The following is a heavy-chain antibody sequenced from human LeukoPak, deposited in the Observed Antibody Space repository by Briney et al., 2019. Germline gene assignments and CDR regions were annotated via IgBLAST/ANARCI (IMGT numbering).Heavy chain of an antibody. CDR1: GDTFTSYG. J-gene: IGHJ5*02. D-gene: IGHD3-3*01. CDR2: ISAYNGNT. V-gene: IGHV1-18*01. Sequence: GASVKVSCKASGDTFTSYGISWVRQAPGQGREWMGGISAYNGNTNYAQKLQGRATMAKAPSTSPASMALRSLSFDDTAVYYCARSFTIFGVVATDGFDPWGQGTLVTVYS. CDR3: ARSFTIFGVVATDGFDP.